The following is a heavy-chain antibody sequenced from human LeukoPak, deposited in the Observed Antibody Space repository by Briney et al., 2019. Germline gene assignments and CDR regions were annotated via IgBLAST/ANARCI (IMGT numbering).Heavy chain of an antibody. D-gene: IGHD3-22*01. J-gene: IGHJ4*02. CDR1: GYTFSGSA. V-gene: IGHV3-73*01. CDR2: IRSKANSYAT. Sequence: PGGSLRLSCAASGYTFSGSAMHWVRQASGKGLERVGRIRSKANSYATAYAASVKGRFTISRDDSKNTAYLQMNNLTTEDSAVYYYTSRYDSSGYYPLDYWGQGTLVTVSS. CDR3: TSRYDSSGYYPLDY.